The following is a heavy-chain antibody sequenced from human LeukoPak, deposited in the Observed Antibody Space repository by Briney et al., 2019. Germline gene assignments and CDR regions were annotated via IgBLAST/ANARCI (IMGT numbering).Heavy chain of an antibody. CDR1: GDSISSGGFH. J-gene: IGHJ3*02. V-gene: IGHV4-34*01. CDR2: INHSGST. CDR3: ARPGSWYRGRAFDI. Sequence: SETLSLTCTVSGDSISSGGFHWSWIRQPPGKGLEWIGEINHSGSTNYNPSLKSRVTISVDTSKNQFSLKLSSVTAADTAVYYCARPGSWYRGRAFDIWGQGTMVTVSS. D-gene: IGHD6-13*01.